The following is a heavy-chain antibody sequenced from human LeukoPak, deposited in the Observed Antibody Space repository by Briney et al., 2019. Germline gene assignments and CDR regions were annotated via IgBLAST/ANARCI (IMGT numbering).Heavy chain of an antibody. J-gene: IGHJ4*02. CDR1: GFTSSSFG. CDR2: IQYDGVIE. Sequence: PGGSLRLSCAASGFTSSSFGMHWVRQAPGKGLEWVAFIQYDGVIEYYADSVKGRFTISRDNSKNTLYLQMNSLRAEDTAVYYCVGPEAPDYWGQGTLVTVSS. V-gene: IGHV3-30*02. CDR3: VGPEAPDY. D-gene: IGHD1-26*01.